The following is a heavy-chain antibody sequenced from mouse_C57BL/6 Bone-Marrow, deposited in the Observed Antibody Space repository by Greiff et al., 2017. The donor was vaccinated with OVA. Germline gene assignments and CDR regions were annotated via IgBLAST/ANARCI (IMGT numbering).Heavy chain of an antibody. V-gene: IGHV1-19*01. CDR1: GYTFTDYY. D-gene: IGHD2-3*01. Sequence: VQLKESGPVLVKPGASVKMSCKASGYTFTDYYMNWVKQSHGKSLEWIGVINPYNGGTSYNQKFKGKATLTVDKSSSTAYMELNSLTSEDSAVYYCARNGYYAERDYWGQGTTLTVSS. CDR3: ARNGYYAERDY. J-gene: IGHJ2*01. CDR2: INPYNGGT.